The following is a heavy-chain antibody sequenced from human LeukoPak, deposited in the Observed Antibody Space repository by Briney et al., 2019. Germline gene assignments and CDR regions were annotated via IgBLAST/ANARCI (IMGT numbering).Heavy chain of an antibody. Sequence: GGSLRLSCAASGFTFSSYAMSWVRQAPGKGLEWVSAISGSGGSTYYADSVKGRFTISRDNSKNTLYLQMNSLRAEDTAVYYCAKPLTLWFGEAADYWGQGTLVTVSS. D-gene: IGHD3-10*01. CDR2: ISGSGGST. CDR1: GFTFSSYA. V-gene: IGHV3-23*01. J-gene: IGHJ4*02. CDR3: AKPLTLWFGEAADY.